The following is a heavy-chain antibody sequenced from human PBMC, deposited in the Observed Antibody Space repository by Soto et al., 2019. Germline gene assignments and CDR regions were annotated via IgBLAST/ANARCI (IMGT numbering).Heavy chain of an antibody. CDR3: AKDRQYCSGGSCYYMDV. D-gene: IGHD2-15*01. V-gene: IGHV3-30*18. CDR1: GFTFSSYG. J-gene: IGHJ6*03. CDR2: ISYDGSNK. Sequence: GGSLRLSCTASGFTFSSYGMHWVRQAPGKGLEWVAVISYDGSNKFYADSVKGRFTISRDNSENTQYLQMNSLRAEDTAVYYCAKDRQYCSGGSCYYMDVWGKGTTVTVSS.